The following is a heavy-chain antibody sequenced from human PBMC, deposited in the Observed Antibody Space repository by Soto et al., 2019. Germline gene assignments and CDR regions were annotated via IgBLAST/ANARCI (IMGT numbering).Heavy chain of an antibody. CDR3: ATVKRTRVGRYYNYYSYMDV. CDR2: FDPEDGET. J-gene: IGHJ6*03. D-gene: IGHD3-10*01. Sequence: ASVKVSCKVSGYTLTELSMHWVRQAPGKGLEWMGGFDPEDGETIYAQKFQGRVTMTEHTATDTAYMELSNLRSKDTAVYYSATVKRTRVGRYYNYYSYMDVWGKGTTVTVSS. CDR1: GYTLTELS. V-gene: IGHV1-24*01.